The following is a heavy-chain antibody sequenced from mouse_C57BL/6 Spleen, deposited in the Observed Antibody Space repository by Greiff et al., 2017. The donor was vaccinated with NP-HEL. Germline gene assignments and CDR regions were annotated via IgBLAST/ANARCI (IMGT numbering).Heavy chain of an antibody. J-gene: IGHJ3*01. V-gene: IGHV1-5*01. D-gene: IGHD2-5*01. CDR1: GYTFTSYW. Sequence: EVKLVESGTVLARPGASVKMSCKTSGYTFTSYWMHWVKQRPGQGLEWIGAIYPGNSDTSYNQKFKGKAKLTAVTSTSTAYMELSSLTNEDSAVYYCTRQGYSNFPWFAYWGQGTLVTVSA. CDR2: IYPGNSDT. CDR3: TRQGYSNFPWFAY.